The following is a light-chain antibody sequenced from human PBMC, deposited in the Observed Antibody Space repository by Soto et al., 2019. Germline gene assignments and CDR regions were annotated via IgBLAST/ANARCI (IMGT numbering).Light chain of an antibody. V-gene: IGLV3-21*02. J-gene: IGLJ2*01. Sequence: SYELTQPASVSVAPGQTARSTCGGNYIGRKRVHWYQTKPGQAPVLVVYEYNDRPSRIPEGFSGANTGNTATQTISGVEAGEEAGYYGLVWGSSSDNVGFGGGAK. CDR2: EYN. CDR1: YIGRKR. CDR3: LVWGSSSDNVG.